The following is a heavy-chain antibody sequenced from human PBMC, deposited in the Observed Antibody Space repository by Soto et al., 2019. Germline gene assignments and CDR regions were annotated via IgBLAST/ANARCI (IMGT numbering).Heavy chain of an antibody. D-gene: IGHD3-16*01. V-gene: IGHV4-39*01. Sequence: KGLEWIGSIYYSGYTYYNPSLKSRVTISVDASKNLFSLKLSSVTAADTAVYYCARHNGPLYVGYYYDMDVRCQGTTVT. J-gene: IGHJ6*02. CDR3: ARHNGPLYVGYYYDMDV. CDR2: IYYSGYT.